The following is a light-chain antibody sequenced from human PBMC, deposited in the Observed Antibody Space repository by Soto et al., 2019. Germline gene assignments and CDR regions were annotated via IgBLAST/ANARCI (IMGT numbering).Light chain of an antibody. V-gene: IGLV1-40*01. CDR2: GNT. CDR3: QAYDSRLSGYV. J-gene: IGLJ1*01. Sequence: QSVLTQPPSVSGAPGQRVTISCTGSSSNIGTGYDVPWYQQLPGTAPKLLIYGNTNRPSGVPDRVSGSKSGTSASLAITGLQAEDEADYYCQAYDSRLSGYVVGTGTKLTVL. CDR1: SSNIGTGYD.